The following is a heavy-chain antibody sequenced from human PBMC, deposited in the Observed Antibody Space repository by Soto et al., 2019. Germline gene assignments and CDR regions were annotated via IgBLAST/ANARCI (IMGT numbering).Heavy chain of an antibody. J-gene: IGHJ6*03. V-gene: IGHV3-66*01. CDR2: IYSGGST. CDR3: ARDPYYDILTGYFMDV. CDR1: GFTVSSNY. Sequence: GGSLRLSCAASGFTVSSNYMSWVRQAPGKGLEWVSVIYSGGSTYYADSVKGRFTISRDNSKNTLYLKMNSLRAEDTAVYYCARDPYYDILTGYFMDVWGKGTTVTVSS. D-gene: IGHD3-9*01.